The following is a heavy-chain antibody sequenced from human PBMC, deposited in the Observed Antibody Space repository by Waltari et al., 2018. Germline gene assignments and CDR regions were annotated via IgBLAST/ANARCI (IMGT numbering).Heavy chain of an antibody. CDR2: IKQDGSEK. V-gene: IGHV3-7*04. D-gene: IGHD6-19*01. J-gene: IGHJ3*01. CDR3: ARPFRSGWYDGSFDV. CDR1: GLNFSSYW. Sequence: EVQLVESGGGLVQPGGSLRLSCAASGLNFSSYWMTWVRQAPGKGLEWVANIKQDGSEKSYVDSVKGRFLMSRDNAKNSLSLQMNSLKAEDTAVYYCARPFRSGWYDGSFDVWGQGTMVTVSS.